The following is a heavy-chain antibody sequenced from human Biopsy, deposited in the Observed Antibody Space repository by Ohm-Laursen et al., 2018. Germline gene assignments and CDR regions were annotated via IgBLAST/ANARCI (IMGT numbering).Heavy chain of an antibody. Sequence: SETLSLPCTVSGGSISRDYWAWIRPPPGKGLQWIGYTYYSGSTNYNPSLNSRVTIAVDTSKNQFSLRLTSVTAADTAVYYCVRSNCHYYGFDVWGQGTTVTVSS. CDR2: TYYSGST. D-gene: IGHD1-1*01. V-gene: IGHV4-59*01. CDR3: VRSNCHYYGFDV. CDR1: GGSISRDY. J-gene: IGHJ6*02.